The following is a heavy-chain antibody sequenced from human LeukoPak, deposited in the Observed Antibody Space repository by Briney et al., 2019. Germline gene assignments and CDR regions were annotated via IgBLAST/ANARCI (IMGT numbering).Heavy chain of an antibody. CDR2: IYSGGST. Sequence: QSGGSLRLSCAASGFTVSSNYMSRVRQAPGKGLEWVSVIYSGGSTYYADSVKGRFTISRDNSKNTLYLQMNSLRAEDTAVYYCARDRLLWFGELLYRWFDPWGQGTLVTVSS. CDR3: ARDRLLWFGELLYRWFDP. J-gene: IGHJ5*02. D-gene: IGHD3-10*01. V-gene: IGHV3-66*01. CDR1: GFTVSSNY.